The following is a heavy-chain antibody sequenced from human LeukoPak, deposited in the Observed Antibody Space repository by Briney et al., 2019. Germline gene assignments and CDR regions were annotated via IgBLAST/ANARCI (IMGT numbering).Heavy chain of an antibody. Sequence: SVKVSCKASGGTFSSYAISWVRQAPGQGLEWMGRIIPILGIANYAQKFQGRVTITTDKSTSTAYMELSSLRSEDTAVYYCARIVGTLSGYYGMDVWGQGTTVTVSS. CDR2: IIPILGIA. V-gene: IGHV1-69*04. J-gene: IGHJ6*02. D-gene: IGHD1-14*01. CDR3: ARIVGTLSGYYGMDV. CDR1: GGTFSSYA.